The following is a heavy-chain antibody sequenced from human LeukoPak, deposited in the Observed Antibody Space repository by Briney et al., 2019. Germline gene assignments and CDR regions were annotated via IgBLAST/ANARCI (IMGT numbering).Heavy chain of an antibody. CDR2: IIPIFGTA. CDR1: GGTFISYA. Sequence: ASVKVSCKASGGTFISYAISWVRQAPGQGLEWMGGIIPIFGTANYAQKFQGRVTITADESTSTAYMELSSLRSEDTAVYYCARNVGPGYYDSSGYYFGMDVWGQGTTVTVSS. CDR3: ARNVGPGYYDSSGYYFGMDV. J-gene: IGHJ6*02. V-gene: IGHV1-69*13. D-gene: IGHD3-22*01.